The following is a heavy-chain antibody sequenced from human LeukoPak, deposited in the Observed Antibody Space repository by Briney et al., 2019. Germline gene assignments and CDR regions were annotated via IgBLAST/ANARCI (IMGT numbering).Heavy chain of an antibody. Sequence: TSETLSLTCTVSGGSISSGSYYWSWIRQPAGKGLEWIGRIYTSGSTNYNPSLKSRVTISIDTSKNQFSLKLSSVTAADTAVYYCARGGVDPDYWGQGTLVTVSS. CDR1: GGSISSGSYY. V-gene: IGHV4-61*02. CDR2: IYTSGST. CDR3: ARGGVDPDY. D-gene: IGHD3-10*01. J-gene: IGHJ4*02.